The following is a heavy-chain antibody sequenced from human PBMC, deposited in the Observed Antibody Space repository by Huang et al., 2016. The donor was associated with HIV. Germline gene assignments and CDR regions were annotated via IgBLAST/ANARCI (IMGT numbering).Heavy chain of an antibody. CDR1: GFTFRNAW. J-gene: IGHJ3*02. CDR2: IKSKTDGGTT. V-gene: IGHV3-15*01. D-gene: IGHD6-19*01. CDR3: TTESESSGWTMDHDAFDI. Sequence: EVQLVESGGGLVKPGGSLRLSCAASGFTFRNAWMSWVRQAPGKGLGWVGRIKSKTDGGTTYYAAPVKGRFTISRDDSKNTLYLQMNSLKTEDTAVYYCTTESESSGWTMDHDAFDIWGQGTMVTVSS.